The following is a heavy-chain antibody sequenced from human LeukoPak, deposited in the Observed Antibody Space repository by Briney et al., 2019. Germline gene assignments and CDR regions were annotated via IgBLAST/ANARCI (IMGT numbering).Heavy chain of an antibody. CDR2: IKQDGSEK. D-gene: IGHD3-22*01. Sequence: GGPLRLSCVASGFTFSSYWMSWVRQAPGKGLEWVANIKQDGSEKYYVDSVKGRFTISRDNAKNSLYLQMNSLRAEDTAVYYCARTRITMIVGLASRFDYWGQGTLVTVSS. V-gene: IGHV3-7*01. J-gene: IGHJ4*02. CDR3: ARTRITMIVGLASRFDY. CDR1: GFTFSSYW.